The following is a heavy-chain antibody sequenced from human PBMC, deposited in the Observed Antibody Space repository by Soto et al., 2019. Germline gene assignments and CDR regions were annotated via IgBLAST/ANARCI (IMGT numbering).Heavy chain of an antibody. CDR2: ISYDGSNK. D-gene: IGHD3-3*01. J-gene: IGHJ4*02. V-gene: IGHV3-30-3*01. CDR1: GFTFSSYA. Sequence: QVQLVESGGGVVQPGRSLRLSCAASGFTFSSYAMHWVRQAPGKGLEWVAVISYDGSNKYYADSVKGRFTISRDNSKNTLYLQMNSLRAEDTAVYYCARAHPLPLPEGYFDYWGQGTLVTVSS. CDR3: ARAHPLPLPEGYFDY.